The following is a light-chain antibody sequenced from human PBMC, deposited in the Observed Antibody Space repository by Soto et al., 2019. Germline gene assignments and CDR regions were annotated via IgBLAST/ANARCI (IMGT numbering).Light chain of an antibody. CDR3: QQTYNLPRT. Sequence: DIRMTQSPSSLSASVGDRVTITCRASLTIGDSLSWFQQKVGKPPTLLIYGASALQSGVPARFRGSGSGTDFTLTINNMQREDFETYYCQQTYNLPRTLGQGTKVDIK. V-gene: IGKV1-39*01. CDR2: GAS. J-gene: IGKJ1*01. CDR1: LTIGDS.